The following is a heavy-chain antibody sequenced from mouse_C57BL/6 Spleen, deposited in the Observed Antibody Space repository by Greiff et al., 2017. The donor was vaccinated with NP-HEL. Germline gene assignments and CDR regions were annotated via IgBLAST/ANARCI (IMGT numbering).Heavy chain of an antibody. CDR3: ARNDAGYYFDY. D-gene: IGHD2-12*01. CDR1: GYTFTDYY. CDR2: INPYNGGT. J-gene: IGHJ2*01. V-gene: IGHV1-19*01. Sequence: VQLKESGPVLVKPGASVKMSCKASGYTFTDYYMNWVKQSHGKSLEWIGVINPYNGGTSYNQKFKGKATLTVDKSSSTAYMELNSLTSEDSAVYYCARNDAGYYFDYWGQGTTLTVSS.